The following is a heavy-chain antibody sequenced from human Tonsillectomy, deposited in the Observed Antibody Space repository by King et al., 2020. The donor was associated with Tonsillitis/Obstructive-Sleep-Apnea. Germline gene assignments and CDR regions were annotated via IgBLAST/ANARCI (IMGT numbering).Heavy chain of an antibody. V-gene: IGHV4-39*01. CDR2: IYYSGST. D-gene: IGHD6-13*01. CDR3: ASERWSQDYYYYYYMDV. J-gene: IGHJ6*03. Sequence: QLQESGPGLVKPSETLSLTCTVSGDSTSNTNYYWGWIRQPPGKGLEWIASIYYSGSTYYNPSLKSRVTISVDPSKNQFSLKLTSVTAADTAVYYCASERWSQDYYYYYYMDVWAKGTTVTVSS. CDR1: GDSTSNTNYY.